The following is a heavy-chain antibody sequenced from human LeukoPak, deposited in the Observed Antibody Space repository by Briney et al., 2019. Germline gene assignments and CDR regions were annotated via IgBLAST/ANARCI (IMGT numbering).Heavy chain of an antibody. Sequence: AASVSLSCAASGFTYHSYAMRWVHQAPRRGLAWVSATSGSGGSTYYADSVKGRFTISRDNSKNPLYLQMNSLRAEDTAVYYCASARGIATRRSTPPFDCWGQGTMVTVSS. CDR3: ASARGIATRRSTPPFDC. J-gene: IGHJ4*02. V-gene: IGHV3-23*01. D-gene: IGHD6-6*01. CDR2: TSGSGGST. CDR1: GFTYHSYA.